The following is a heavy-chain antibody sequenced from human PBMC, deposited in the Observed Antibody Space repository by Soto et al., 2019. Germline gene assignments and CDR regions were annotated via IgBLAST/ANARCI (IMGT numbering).Heavy chain of an antibody. CDR3: ARGLGLYYDFWSGYYTGKNYGMDV. V-gene: IGHV1-18*01. CDR1: GYTFTSYG. Sequence: ASLKVSCKASGYTFTSYGISWVRQAPGQGLEWMGWISAYNGNTNYAQKLQGRVTMTTDTSTSTAYMELRSLRSDDTAVYYCARGLGLYYDFWSGYYTGKNYGMDVWGQGTTVTVSS. CDR2: ISAYNGNT. D-gene: IGHD3-3*01. J-gene: IGHJ6*02.